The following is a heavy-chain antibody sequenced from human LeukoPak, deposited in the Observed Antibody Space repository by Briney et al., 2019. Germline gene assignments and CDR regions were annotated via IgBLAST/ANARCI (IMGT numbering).Heavy chain of an antibody. D-gene: IGHD3-16*01. CDR2: ISYDGSNE. CDR1: GFTFSSYA. V-gene: IGHV3-30-3*01. Sequence: PGGSLRLSCVVSGFTFSSYAVHWVRQAPGKGLEWVAVISYDGSNEYYADSVKGRFTISRDNSKNTLYLQMNSLRAEDTAVYYCARVGFGGGTAFDYYYYGMDVWGQGTTVTVSS. J-gene: IGHJ6*02. CDR3: ARVGFGGGTAFDYYYYGMDV.